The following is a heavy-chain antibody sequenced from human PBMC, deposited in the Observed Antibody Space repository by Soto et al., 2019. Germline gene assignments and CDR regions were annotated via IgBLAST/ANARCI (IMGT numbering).Heavy chain of an antibody. Sequence: QVQLVQSGAEEKKPGASVKVSCKASGYTFTGYAMHWVRQAPGQRLEWMGWINTGNGNTKYSQKLQGRVTITRDTSASTAYMELSSLRYEDTAVYYCARAGAVPVDFSYWGQGTLVTVPA. CDR1: GYTFTGYA. CDR3: ARAGAVPVDFSY. V-gene: IGHV1-3*04. D-gene: IGHD6-19*01. CDR2: INTGNGNT. J-gene: IGHJ4*02.